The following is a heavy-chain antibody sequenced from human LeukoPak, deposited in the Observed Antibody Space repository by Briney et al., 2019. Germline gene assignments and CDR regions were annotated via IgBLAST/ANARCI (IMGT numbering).Heavy chain of an antibody. CDR3: ARATADTAMVLGY. J-gene: IGHJ4*02. CDR2: ISYSGST. V-gene: IGHV4-59*01. Sequence: PSETQSLTCTVSGGSISPYYWSWTRQPPGKRLGWIGHISYSGSTNYNPSLKSRVTISVDTSKNQFSLKLTSVTAADTAIYYCARATADTAMVLGYWGQGTLVTVSS. D-gene: IGHD5-18*01. CDR1: GGSISPYY.